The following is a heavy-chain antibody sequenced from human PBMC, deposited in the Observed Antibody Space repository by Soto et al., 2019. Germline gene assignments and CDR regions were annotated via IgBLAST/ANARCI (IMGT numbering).Heavy chain of an antibody. CDR2: ISYDGSNK. CDR3: AKIWAKDYYDSSGYPYGMDV. D-gene: IGHD3-22*01. J-gene: IGHJ6*02. CDR1: GFTFSSYG. Sequence: QVQLVESGGGVVQPGRSLRLSCAASGFTFSSYGMHWVRQAPGKGLEWVAVISYDGSNKYYADSVKGRFTISRDNSKNTLYLQMNSLRAEDTAVYYCAKIWAKDYYDSSGYPYGMDVWGQGTTVTVSS. V-gene: IGHV3-30*18.